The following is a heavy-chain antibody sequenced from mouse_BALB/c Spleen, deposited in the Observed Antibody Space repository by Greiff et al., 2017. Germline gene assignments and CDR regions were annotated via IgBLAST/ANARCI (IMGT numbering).Heavy chain of an antibody. Sequence: QVQLQQSGSELRSPGSSVKLSCKDFDFAVFPFAFMSWVRQKPGHGFEWIGDILPSVGRTIYGEKFEDKAILDADTVSNTAILELNILTSEDSAIYYCARNYGSSYWGQGTTLTVSS. D-gene: IGHD1-1*01. J-gene: IGHJ2*01. V-gene: IGHV15-2*02. CDR2: ILPSVGRT. CDR1: DFAVFPFAF. CDR3: ARNYGSSY.